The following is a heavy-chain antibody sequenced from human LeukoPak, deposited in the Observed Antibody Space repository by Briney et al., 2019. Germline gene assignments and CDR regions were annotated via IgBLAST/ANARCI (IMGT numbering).Heavy chain of an antibody. Sequence: PSETLSLTCTVSGGSISSSPYYWGWIRRPPRKGLEWIGSIYYSGSTYYNPSLKSRVTVSVDTSKNQFSLKLSSVTAADTAVYYCVRGSTLRHYQYWGQGTLVTVSS. CDR1: GGSISSSPYY. D-gene: IGHD3-16*01. CDR3: VRGSTLRHYQY. J-gene: IGHJ4*02. CDR2: IYYSGST. V-gene: IGHV4-39*01.